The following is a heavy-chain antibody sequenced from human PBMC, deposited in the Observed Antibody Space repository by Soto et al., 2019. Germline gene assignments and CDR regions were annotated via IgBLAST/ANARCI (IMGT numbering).Heavy chain of an antibody. D-gene: IGHD4-17*01. V-gene: IGHV3-23*01. CDR3: AKIADGDYYYFDY. CDR2: ISGSGGST. CDR1: GFTFSSYA. Sequence: EVQLLESGGGLVQPGGSLRLSCAASGFTFSSYAMSWVRQAPGKGLEWVSAISGSGGSTYYADSVKGRVTITRDNSKNTLYLQMNSLRAEDTAVYYCAKIADGDYYYFDYWGQGTLVTVSS. J-gene: IGHJ4*02.